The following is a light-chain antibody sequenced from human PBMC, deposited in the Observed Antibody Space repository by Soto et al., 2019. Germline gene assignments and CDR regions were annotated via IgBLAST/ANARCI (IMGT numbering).Light chain of an antibody. CDR3: QQYDIYPRT. CDR1: QGVRNY. CDR2: ATF. Sequence: DIQMTQSPSSLSASVGDRVTITCRASQGVRNYLAWFQQKPGKAPKCLIYATFRLQSGVPSKLSGIGSGTEFNLTISSLHPEDFATYYCQQYDIYPRTFGQGTNVEIK. J-gene: IGKJ1*01. V-gene: IGKV1-16*02.